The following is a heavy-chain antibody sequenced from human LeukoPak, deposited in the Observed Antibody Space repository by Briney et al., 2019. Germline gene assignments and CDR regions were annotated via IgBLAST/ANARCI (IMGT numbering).Heavy chain of an antibody. V-gene: IGHV4-39*01. J-gene: IGHJ4*02. D-gene: IGHD3-22*01. CDR3: ARHYYDSSGLAYYFDY. Sequence: PSETLSLTCTVSGGSISSTSSYWGWICQPPGKGLGWIGSVRYSGKTYYNPSLKSRVTMSLDTSKNQFSLRLTSVTAADTAVYSCARHYYDSSGLAYYFDYWGQGTLVTVSS. CDR1: GGSISSTSSY. CDR2: VRYSGKT.